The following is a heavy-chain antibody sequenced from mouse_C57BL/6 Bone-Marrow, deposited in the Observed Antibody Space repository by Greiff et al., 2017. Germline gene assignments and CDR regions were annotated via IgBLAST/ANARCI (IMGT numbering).Heavy chain of an antibody. CDR1: GFSLTSYG. CDR2: IWGDGST. CDR3: AKKGNLWYFDV. J-gene: IGHJ1*03. Sequence: VMLVESGPGLVAPSPSLSITCTVSGFSLTSYGVRWVRQPPGKGLEWLGVIWGDGSTNYHSALISRLSISKDNSKSQVFLKLNSLQTDDTATYYCAKKGNLWYFDVWGTGTTVTVSS. D-gene: IGHD2-1*01. V-gene: IGHV2-3*01.